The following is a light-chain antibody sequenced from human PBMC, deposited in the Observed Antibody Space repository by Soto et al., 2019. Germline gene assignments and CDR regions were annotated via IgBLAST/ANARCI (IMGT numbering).Light chain of an antibody. V-gene: IGKV3-20*01. CDR3: QQSGSSPRT. CDR2: GAS. J-gene: IGKJ1*01. Sequence: EIVLTQSPGTLSLSPGERATLSYRASQSVTSNYLAWYQQKPGQAPRLLIYGASSRATGIPDRFSGSGSGRDFTLTISRLEPEDFAVYYCQQSGSSPRTFGQGTKVEIK. CDR1: QSVTSNY.